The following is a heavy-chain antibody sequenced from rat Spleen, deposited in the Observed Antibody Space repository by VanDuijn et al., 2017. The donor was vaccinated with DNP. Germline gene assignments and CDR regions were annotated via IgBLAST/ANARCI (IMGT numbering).Heavy chain of an antibody. Sequence: EVQLVESGGDLVQPGRSLKLSCLASGFTFSTYWMYWIRQAPGKGLEWVASINTDGDSTYYPDSVKGRFTISRDNAKNTLYLQMNSLRSEDTATYYCARGSGTYYWYFDFWGPGTMVTVSS. CDR3: ARGSGTYYWYFDF. CDR1: GFTFSTYW. J-gene: IGHJ1*01. V-gene: IGHV5-58*01. D-gene: IGHD4-4*01. CDR2: INTDGDST.